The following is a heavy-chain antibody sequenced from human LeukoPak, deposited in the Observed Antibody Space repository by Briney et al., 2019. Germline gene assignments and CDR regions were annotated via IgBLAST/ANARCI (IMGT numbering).Heavy chain of an antibody. CDR2: ISGSGHNT. Sequence: GGTLRLSCAASGFTFSSYAMSWVRQAPGMGLECVSSISGSGHNTYYADSVKGRFTISRDNSKNTLYLQMNSLRAEDTAVYYCANNQLTLTIRMDYWGQGTLVTVSS. D-gene: IGHD5-24*01. CDR3: ANNQLTLTIRMDY. CDR1: GFTFSSYA. J-gene: IGHJ4*02. V-gene: IGHV3-23*01.